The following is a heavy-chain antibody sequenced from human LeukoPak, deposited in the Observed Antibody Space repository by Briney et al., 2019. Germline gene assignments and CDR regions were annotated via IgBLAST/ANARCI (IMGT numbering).Heavy chain of an antibody. CDR3: ARHTRMWGYFDS. CDR2: LYASGPT. CDR1: GVSITTYY. J-gene: IGHJ4*02. Sequence: SETLSLTCSVSGVSITTYYWSWFRQTAGKGPDWIGRLYASGPTNYNPSLKSRVTMSVDTSKNQHSLNVRSVAAADTAVYFCARHTRMWGYFDSWVQGTLAAVSS. D-gene: IGHD1-26*01. V-gene: IGHV4-4*07.